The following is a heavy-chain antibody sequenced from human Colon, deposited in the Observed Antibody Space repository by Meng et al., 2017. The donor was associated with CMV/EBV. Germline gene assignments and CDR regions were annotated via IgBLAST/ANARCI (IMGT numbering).Heavy chain of an antibody. Sequence: ETLSLTCTVSGGSISSYWMSWVRRAPGKGLEWVAKTNEDGSDKYYVDSVKGRFTIFRDNAKNSVYLQMNSLRAEDTAVYYCASTGPLYGLYFCYWGQGTLVTVSS. CDR3: ASTGPLYGLYFCY. J-gene: IGHJ4*02. CDR1: GGSISSYW. CDR2: TNEDGSDK. D-gene: IGHD2-8*01. V-gene: IGHV3-7*01.